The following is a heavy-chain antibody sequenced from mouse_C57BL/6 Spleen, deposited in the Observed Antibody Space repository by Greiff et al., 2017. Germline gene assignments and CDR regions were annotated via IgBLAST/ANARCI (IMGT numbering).Heavy chain of an antibody. Sequence: EVQLQQSGPELVKPGASVKISCKASGYTFTDYYMNWVKPSHGKSLEWIGDINPNNGGTSYNQKFKGKATLTVDKSSSTAYMELRSLTSEDSAVYYCARRRGNWDGYFDVWGTGTTVTVSS. J-gene: IGHJ1*03. V-gene: IGHV1-26*01. CDR1: GYTFTDYY. D-gene: IGHD4-1*01. CDR2: INPNNGGT. CDR3: ARRRGNWDGYFDV.